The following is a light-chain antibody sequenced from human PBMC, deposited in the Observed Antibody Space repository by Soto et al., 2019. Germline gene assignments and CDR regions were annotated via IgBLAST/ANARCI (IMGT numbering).Light chain of an antibody. J-gene: IGKJ2*01. V-gene: IGKV3-15*01. CDR2: GAS. CDR3: QQTNNWPYT. Sequence: EIVLTQSPGTLSLSPGERANLSCRASQSVSTNLAWFQQKPGQAPRLLIYGASTRATGIPARFSGSGSGTEFPLTINSLQSEYSVFYYCQQTNNWPYTFGQGTKLEI. CDR1: QSVSTN.